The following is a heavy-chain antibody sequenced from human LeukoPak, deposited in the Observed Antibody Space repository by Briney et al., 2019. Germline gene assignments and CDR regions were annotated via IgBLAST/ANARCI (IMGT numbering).Heavy chain of an antibody. CDR1: GFTFSSYE. Sequence: GGSLRLSCAASGFTFSSYEMNWVRQAPRKGLEWLSYIRSSGTTIYYADSVRGRFTISRDNAKNSLYLQMNRLRVEDTAVYYCTRDSHEGSGTYHDYWGQGTLVTVSS. CDR3: TRDSHEGSGTYHDY. J-gene: IGHJ4*02. D-gene: IGHD1-26*01. V-gene: IGHV3-48*03. CDR2: IRSSGTTI.